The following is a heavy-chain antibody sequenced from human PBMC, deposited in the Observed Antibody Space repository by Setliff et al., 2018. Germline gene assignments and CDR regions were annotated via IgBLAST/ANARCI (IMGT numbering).Heavy chain of an antibody. J-gene: IGHJ4*02. V-gene: IGHV4-61*09. D-gene: IGHD2-15*01. CDR3: LRIRLVPHGHS. CDR1: GGSISEPNYY. CDR2: IYIRGST. Sequence: PLSLTCTVSGGSISEPNYYWSWIRQPVGKGLEWIGHIYIRGSTNYNPSLRTRVSVSVDTSKNHFSLRLSSVTAADTAVYYCLRIRLVPHGHSWGQGTLVTVSS.